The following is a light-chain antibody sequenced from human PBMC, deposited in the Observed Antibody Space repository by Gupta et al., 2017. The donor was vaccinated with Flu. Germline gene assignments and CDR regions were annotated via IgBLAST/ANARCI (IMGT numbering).Light chain of an antibody. CDR3: QKDNSAPDT. Sequence: DIQMTESPSSLSALVGDRVTITCRARQGISNYLAWYQQKPGKVPKLLMYAASTLQSGVPSRFSGSGSGTDFTLTISSLQPEDVGTYYCQKDNSAPDTFGHGTKVDIK. V-gene: IGKV1-27*01. CDR2: AAS. CDR1: QGISNY. J-gene: IGKJ3*01.